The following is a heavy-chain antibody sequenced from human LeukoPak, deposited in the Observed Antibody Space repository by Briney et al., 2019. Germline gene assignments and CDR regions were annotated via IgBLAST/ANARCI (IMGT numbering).Heavy chain of an antibody. Sequence: ASVKVSCKASGGTFISYAISWVRQAPGQGLEWMGGIIPIFGTANYAQKFQGRVTITTDESTSTAYMELSSLRSEDTAVYYCARDRTIVPAAYNWFDPWGQGTLVTVSS. CDR1: GGTFISYA. V-gene: IGHV1-69*05. D-gene: IGHD2-2*01. CDR2: IIPIFGTA. J-gene: IGHJ5*02. CDR3: ARDRTIVPAAYNWFDP.